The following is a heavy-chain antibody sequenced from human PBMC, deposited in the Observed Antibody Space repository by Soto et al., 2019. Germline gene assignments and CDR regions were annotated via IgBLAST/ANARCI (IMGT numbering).Heavy chain of an antibody. D-gene: IGHD4-17*01. CDR3: AREAVRGYGDYRVTNRGKQGMDV. V-gene: IGHV3-30-3*01. CDR1: GFTFSSYV. Sequence: QVQLVESGGGVVQPGRSLRLSCAASGFTFSSYVMHWVRQAAGKRLEWVAVISYDGSNKYYADSVKGRFTISRDNSKNTLYLQMNSLRAEDTAVYYCAREAVRGYGDYRVTNRGKQGMDVWGQGTTVTVSS. CDR2: ISYDGSNK. J-gene: IGHJ6*02.